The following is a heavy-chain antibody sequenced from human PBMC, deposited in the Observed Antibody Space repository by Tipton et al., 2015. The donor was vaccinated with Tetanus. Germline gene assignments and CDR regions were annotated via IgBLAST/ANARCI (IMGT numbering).Heavy chain of an antibody. CDR2: IYYSGST. J-gene: IGHJ3*02. CDR1: VGAIIDSY. CDR3: ARLSSSFFGAFFM. D-gene: IGHD3-3*01. Sequence: TLSLTCTVSVGAIIDSYWGWIRQSPGKGLEWIGYIYYSGSTNYSPSLKSRVTISIDTSKSQFSLKMTSVTAADTGMYYCARLSSSFFGAFFMWGQGTMVTVSS. V-gene: IGHV4-59*01.